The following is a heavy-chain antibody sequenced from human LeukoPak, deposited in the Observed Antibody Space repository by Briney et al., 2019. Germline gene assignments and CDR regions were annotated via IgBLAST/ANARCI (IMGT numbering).Heavy chain of an antibody. Sequence: SETLSLTCTVSGGSISSGGYYWSWIRQHPGKGLEWIGYIYYSGSTYYNPSLKSRVTISVDTSKNQFSLKLSSVTAADTAVYYCARGWAYGDYECWFDPWGQGTLDTVSS. J-gene: IGHJ5*02. CDR2: IYYSGST. D-gene: IGHD4-17*01. V-gene: IGHV4-31*03. CDR1: GGSISSGGYY. CDR3: ARGWAYGDYECWFDP.